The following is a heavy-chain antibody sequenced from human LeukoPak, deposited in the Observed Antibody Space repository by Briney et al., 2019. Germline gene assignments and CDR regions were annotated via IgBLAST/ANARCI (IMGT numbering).Heavy chain of an antibody. D-gene: IGHD2-21*02. Sequence: ASVKVSCKASGFTFTSSAMQWVRQARGQRLEWIGWIVVGSGNTNYAQKFQERVTTTTDMSTTTPYMELSSLRSEDTAVYYCAADLSDSDYYYYYMDVWGKGTTVTVSS. V-gene: IGHV1-58*02. J-gene: IGHJ6*03. CDR3: AADLSDSDYYYYYMDV. CDR2: IVVGSGNT. CDR1: GFTFTSSA.